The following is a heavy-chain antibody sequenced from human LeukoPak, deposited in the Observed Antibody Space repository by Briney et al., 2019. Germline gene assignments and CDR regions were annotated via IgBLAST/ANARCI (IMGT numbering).Heavy chain of an antibody. Sequence: GGSLRLSCASSGFTFSTYWMNWVRQAPGKGLEWVSSISSSSSYIYYADSVKGRFTISRDNAKNSLYLQMNSLRAEDTAVYYCARDKRFLEWLLSAGMDVWGQGTTVTVSS. CDR2: ISSSSSYI. CDR3: ARDKRFLEWLLSAGMDV. CDR1: GFTFSTYW. J-gene: IGHJ6*02. D-gene: IGHD3-3*01. V-gene: IGHV3-21*01.